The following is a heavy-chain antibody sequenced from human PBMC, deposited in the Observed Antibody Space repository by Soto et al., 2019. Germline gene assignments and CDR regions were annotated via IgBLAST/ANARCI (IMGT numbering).Heavy chain of an antibody. J-gene: IGHJ4*02. CDR1: GYTFTNYG. V-gene: IGHV1-18*01. CDR2: IGGYKGNT. D-gene: IGHD5-18*01. CDR3: APHTLDTGMPSGY. Sequence: QVQLVQSGAEVREPGASVKVSCKASGYTFTNYGVSWVRQAPGQGLEWMGWIGGYKGNTNYAQKLQGRATFTTDTSTSTAYMELRSLRSDDTAVYYCAPHTLDTGMPSGYWGQGTLVTVSS.